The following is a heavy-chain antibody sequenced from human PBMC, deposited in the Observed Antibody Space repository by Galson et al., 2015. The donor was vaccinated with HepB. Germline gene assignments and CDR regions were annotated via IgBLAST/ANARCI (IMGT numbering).Heavy chain of an antibody. V-gene: IGHV3-23*01. D-gene: IGHD3-16*02. J-gene: IGHJ4*02. Sequence: SLRLSCAASGFTFSSYAMSWVRQAPGKGLEWVSAISGSGGSTYYADSVKGRFTISGDNSKNTLYLQMNSLRVEDTAVYYCAKALGMITFGGVIVIPGFDYWGQGTLVTVSS. CDR2: ISGSGGST. CDR3: AKALGMITFGGVIVIPGFDY. CDR1: GFTFSSYA.